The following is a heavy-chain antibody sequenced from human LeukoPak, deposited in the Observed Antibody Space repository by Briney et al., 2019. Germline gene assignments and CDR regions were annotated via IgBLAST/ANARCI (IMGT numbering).Heavy chain of an antibody. Sequence: PGGSLRLSCAASGFTFSSYSMNWVRQAPGKGLEWVSSISSSSSYIYYADSVKGRFTISRDSAKNSLYLQMNSLRAEDTAVYYCARVGAKHRGIDYWGQGTLVTVSS. CDR1: GFTFSSYS. D-gene: IGHD3-3*01. CDR2: ISSSSSYI. CDR3: ARVGAKHRGIDY. V-gene: IGHV3-21*01. J-gene: IGHJ4*02.